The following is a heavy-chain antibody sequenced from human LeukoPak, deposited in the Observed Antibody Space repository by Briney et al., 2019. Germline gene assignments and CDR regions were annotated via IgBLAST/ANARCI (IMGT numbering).Heavy chain of an antibody. D-gene: IGHD3-22*01. CDR2: IDYSGST. V-gene: IGHV4-59*08. CDR3: ARFKNYYDSSGYYPYLDY. CDR1: GGSISSYY. Sequence: SETLSLTCTDSGGSISSYYWSWIRQPPGKGLEWIEYIDYSGSTNYNPSLKSRVTISVDTSKNQFSLKLSSVTAADTAVYYCARFKNYYDSSGYYPYLDYWGPGTLVTVSS. J-gene: IGHJ4*02.